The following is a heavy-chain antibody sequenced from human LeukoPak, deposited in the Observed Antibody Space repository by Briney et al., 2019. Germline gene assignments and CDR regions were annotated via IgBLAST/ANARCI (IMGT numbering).Heavy chain of an antibody. V-gene: IGHV4-38-2*02. D-gene: IGHD6-13*01. Sequence: PSETLSLTCTVSGYSISSGYYWGWIRQPPGKGLEWIGSIYYSGSTYYNPSLKSRVTISVDTSKNQFSLKLSSVTAADTAVYYCASRTVAAAGTGYYFDYWGQGTLVTVSS. CDR1: GYSISSGYY. CDR3: ASRTVAAAGTGYYFDY. CDR2: IYYSGST. J-gene: IGHJ4*02.